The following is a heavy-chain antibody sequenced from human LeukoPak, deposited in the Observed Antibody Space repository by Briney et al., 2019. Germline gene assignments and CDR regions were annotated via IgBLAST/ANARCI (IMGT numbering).Heavy chain of an antibody. J-gene: IGHJ4*02. CDR2: IKSKTAGGTT. D-gene: IGHD3-22*01. CDR1: GFTFSNAW. CDR3: TTDRYESYYDSSGYYSDY. Sequence: GGSLRLSCAASGFTFSNAWMSWVRQAPGKGPEWVGRIKSKTAGGTTDYAAPVKGRFTISRDDSKNTLYLQMNSLKTEDTAVYYCTTDRYESYYDSSGYYSDYWGQGTLVTVSS. V-gene: IGHV3-15*01.